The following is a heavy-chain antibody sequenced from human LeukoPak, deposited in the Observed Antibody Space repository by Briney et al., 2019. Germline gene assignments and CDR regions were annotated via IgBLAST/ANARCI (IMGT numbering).Heavy chain of an antibody. CDR1: GFTFDDYA. J-gene: IGHJ2*01. V-gene: IGHV3-9*01. CDR2: ISWNSGSI. Sequence: GGSLRLSCAASGFTFDDYAMHWVRQAPGKGLEWVSGISWNSGSIGYADSVKGRFTISRDNSKNTLYLQMNSLRAEDTAVYYCAKEKYWYFDLWGRGTLVTVSS. CDR3: AKEKYWYFDL.